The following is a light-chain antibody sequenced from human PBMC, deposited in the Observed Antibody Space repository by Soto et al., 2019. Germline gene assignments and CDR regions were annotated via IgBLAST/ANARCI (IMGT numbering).Light chain of an antibody. CDR2: KAS. Sequence: DVQMTQSPSTLSAFVGDTVTITCRASQSIDTWLAWHQQKPGKAHRLLIYKASSLASGVPSRFSGSGSGTEFTLTISSLQPDDFATYYCLQYNSFRTFGQGTKVEIK. J-gene: IGKJ1*01. CDR1: QSIDTW. V-gene: IGKV1-5*03. CDR3: LQYNSFRT.